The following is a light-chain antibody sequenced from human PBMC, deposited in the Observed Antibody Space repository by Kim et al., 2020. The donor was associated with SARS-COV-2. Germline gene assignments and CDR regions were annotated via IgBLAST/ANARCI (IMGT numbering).Light chain of an antibody. CDR2: GAS. J-gene: IGKJ4*01. CDR1: QSVSNSY. CDR3: QQYGSSPFT. V-gene: IGKV3-20*01. Sequence: EIVLTQSPGTLSLSPGERATLSCRASQSVSNSYLAWYQQKPGQAPRLLIYGASSRATGIPDRFSGSGSGTDFTFSISRLEPEDFAVYYCQQYGSSPFTFGGGTKVEIK.